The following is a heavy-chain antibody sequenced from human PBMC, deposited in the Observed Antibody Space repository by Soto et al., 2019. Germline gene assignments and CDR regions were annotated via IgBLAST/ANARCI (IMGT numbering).Heavy chain of an antibody. CDR3: ARSITSDY. CDR1: GGSISSYY. D-gene: IGHD3-10*01. V-gene: IGHV4-59*01. CDR2: IYYSGST. J-gene: IGHJ4*02. Sequence: PSETLSLTCTVSGGSISSYYWSWIRQPPGKGLEWIGYIYYSGSTNYNPSLKSRVTISVDTSKNQFSLKLSSVTAADTAVYYCARSITSDYWGQGTLVTVSS.